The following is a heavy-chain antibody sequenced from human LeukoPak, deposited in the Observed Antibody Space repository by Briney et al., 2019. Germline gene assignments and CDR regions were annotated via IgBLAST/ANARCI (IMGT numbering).Heavy chain of an antibody. CDR3: ARAALYFDSCAYSHYFDY. V-gene: IGHV4-59*01. J-gene: IGHJ4*02. CDR2: IYNSGST. Sequence: PSETLSLTCTVSDGSISSYYWSWIRQPPGKGLEWIGNIYNSGSTNYNPSLKSRVTMSVDPSKNQFSLRLSSVTAADTAVYFCARAALYFDSCAYSHYFDYWGQGTLVTVSS. CDR1: DGSISSYY. D-gene: IGHD3-22*01.